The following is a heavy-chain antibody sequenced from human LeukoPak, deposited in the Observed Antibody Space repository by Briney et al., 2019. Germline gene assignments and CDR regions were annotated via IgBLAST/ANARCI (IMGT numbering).Heavy chain of an antibody. CDR3: ARGYQRPDY. J-gene: IGHJ4*02. D-gene: IGHD2-2*01. CDR1: GFTFSTYT. Sequence: GGSLRLSCAASGFTFSTYTMNWVRQAPGKGLEWVSSISSSSNNINYADSVKGRFTTSRDNAMNLVHLQMNSLRVEDTAVYYCARGYQRPDYWGQGTLITVSS. CDR2: ISSSSNNI. V-gene: IGHV3-21*01.